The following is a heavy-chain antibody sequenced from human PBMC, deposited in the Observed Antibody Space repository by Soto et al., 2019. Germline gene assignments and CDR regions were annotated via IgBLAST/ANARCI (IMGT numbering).Heavy chain of an antibody. CDR1: GFTFSSYA. D-gene: IGHD3-10*01. CDR2: ISYDGSNK. CDR3: ARDRAAYYYGSGPFDP. J-gene: IGHJ5*02. Sequence: QVQLVESGGGVVQPGRSLRLSCAASGFTFSSYAMHWVRQAPGKGLEWVAVISYDGSNKYYADSVKGRFTISRDNSKNTLYLQMNGLRAEDTAEYYCARDRAAYYYGSGPFDPWGQGTLVTVSS. V-gene: IGHV3-30-3*01.